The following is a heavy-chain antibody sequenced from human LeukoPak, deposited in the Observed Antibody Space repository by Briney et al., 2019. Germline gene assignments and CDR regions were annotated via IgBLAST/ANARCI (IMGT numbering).Heavy chain of an antibody. V-gene: IGHV1-69*05. CDR2: IIPIFGTA. D-gene: IGHD1-1*01. J-gene: IGHJ4*02. CDR1: GGTFSSYA. Sequence: GASVKVSCKASGGTFSSYAISWVRQAPGQGLEWMGGIIPIFGTANYAQKFQGRVTITTDESTSTAYMELSSLRSEDTAVYYCARDILPWVQAPLPALGPYYFDYWGQGTLVTVSS. CDR3: ARDILPWVQAPLPALGPYYFDY.